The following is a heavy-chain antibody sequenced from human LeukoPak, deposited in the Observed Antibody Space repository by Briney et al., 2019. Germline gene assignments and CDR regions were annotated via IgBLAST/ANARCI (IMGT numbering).Heavy chain of an antibody. V-gene: IGHV3-30*03. D-gene: IGHD1-14*01. CDR2: ISYDGTNK. CDR1: GFTSSSYG. J-gene: IGHJ4*02. CDR3: ARDGNRWPEPLAY. Sequence: GGSLRLSCAASGFTSSSYGMHWVRQAPGKGLEWVAVISYDGTNKYYADSVKGRFTISRDNSKLYLQMNSLRTEDTAVYYCARDGNRWPEPLAYWGQGTLVTVSS.